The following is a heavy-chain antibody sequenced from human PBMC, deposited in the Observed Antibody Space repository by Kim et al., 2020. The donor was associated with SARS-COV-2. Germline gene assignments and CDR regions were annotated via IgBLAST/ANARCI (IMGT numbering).Heavy chain of an antibody. D-gene: IGHD4-4*01. CDR3: ARDEDSKLGYYYGMDV. CDR2: IIPIFGTA. J-gene: IGHJ6*02. Sequence: SVKVSCKASGGTFSSYAISWVRQAPGQGLEWMGGIIPIFGTANYAQKFQGRVTITADESTSTAYMELSSLRSEDTAVYYCARDEDSKLGYYYGMDVWGQGPTVTVSS. V-gene: IGHV1-69*13. CDR1: GGTFSSYA.